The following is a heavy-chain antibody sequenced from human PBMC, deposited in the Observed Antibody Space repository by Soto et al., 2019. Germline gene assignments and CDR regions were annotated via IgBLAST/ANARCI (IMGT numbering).Heavy chain of an antibody. CDR1: GFTFSSYA. D-gene: IGHD3-16*01. Sequence: PGGSLILSCAASGFTFSSYAMHWVRQAPGKGLEWVAVISYDGSDKYYGDSVKGRFTISRDDSKNTLYLQMNSLRVEDTAIYYCAKTAGYDYVWGSSGLDPWGQGTLVTVSS. CDR2: ISYDGSDK. J-gene: IGHJ5*02. CDR3: AKTAGYDYVWGSSGLDP. V-gene: IGHV3-30*18.